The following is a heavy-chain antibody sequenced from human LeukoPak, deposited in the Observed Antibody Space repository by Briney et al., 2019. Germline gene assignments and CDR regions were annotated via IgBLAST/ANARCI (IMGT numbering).Heavy chain of an antibody. CDR3: ATRLESMVVTPVGIP. Sequence: ASVTISCKVSGYTFTDYYMHWVQQAPGKGLEWMGLVDPEDGETIYAEKFQGRVTITADTSTDTAYMELSSLRSEDTAVCYCATRLESMVVTPVGIPWGQGTLVTVSS. V-gene: IGHV1-69-2*01. CDR2: VDPEDGET. D-gene: IGHD4-23*01. CDR1: GYTFTDYY. J-gene: IGHJ5*02.